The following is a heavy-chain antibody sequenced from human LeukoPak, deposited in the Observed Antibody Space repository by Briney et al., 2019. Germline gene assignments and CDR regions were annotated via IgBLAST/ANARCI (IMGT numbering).Heavy chain of an antibody. V-gene: IGHV4-34*01. CDR3: ARHAARGSGSYYNSPYWFDP. CDR2: INHSGST. Sequence: PSETLSLTCAVYGGSFSGYYWSWIRQPPGKGLEWIGEINHSGSTNYNPSLKSRVTISVDTSKNQFSLKLSSVTAADTAVYYCARHAARGSGSYYNSPYWFDPWGQGTLVTVSS. J-gene: IGHJ5*02. D-gene: IGHD3-10*01. CDR1: GGSFSGYY.